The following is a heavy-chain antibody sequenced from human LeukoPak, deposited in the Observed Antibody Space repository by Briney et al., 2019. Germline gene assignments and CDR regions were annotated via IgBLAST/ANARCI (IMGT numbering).Heavy chain of an antibody. D-gene: IGHD3-10*01. Sequence: GGSLRLSCAASGFTFSDYYMSWIRQAPGKGLEWVSYISSSGSTIYYADSVKGRFTISRDNAKNSLYLQMNSLRAEDTAVYYCAGPSPGDPPDAFDIWGQGTMVTVSS. CDR2: ISSSGSTI. V-gene: IGHV3-11*04. CDR3: AGPSPGDPPDAFDI. CDR1: GFTFSDYY. J-gene: IGHJ3*02.